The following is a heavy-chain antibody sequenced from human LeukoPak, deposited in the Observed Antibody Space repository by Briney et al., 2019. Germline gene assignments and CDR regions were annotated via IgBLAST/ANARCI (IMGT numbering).Heavy chain of an antibody. CDR1: GFTFSYHA. CDR3: ARGEAYYNKNGLPGAALDF. Sequence: GGSLRLSCTGSGFTFSYHALHWVRQAPGKGLQWLTVISYDGRNEYYADSVTGRFTISRDNSKNTVFLQLNSLRVEDAAIYYCARGEAYYNKNGLPGAALDFWGLGTLVTVSS. J-gene: IGHJ3*01. CDR2: ISYDGRNE. D-gene: IGHD3-10*01. V-gene: IGHV3-30*04.